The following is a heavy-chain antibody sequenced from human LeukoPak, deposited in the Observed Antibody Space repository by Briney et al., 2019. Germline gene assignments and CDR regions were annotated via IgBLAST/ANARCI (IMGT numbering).Heavy chain of an antibody. CDR1: GFIFSSYS. D-gene: IGHD5-24*01. J-gene: IGHJ6*02. V-gene: IGHV3-23*01. Sequence: GGSLRLSCAASGFIFSSYSMSWVRQAPGKGLEWVSAITGSGGNTYYADSVKGRFTISRDNSKNTLYLQMNSLRAEDTAVYYCARSGDGYNRYYYYYGMDVRGQGTTVTVSS. CDR2: ITGSGGNT. CDR3: ARSGDGYNRYYYYYGMDV.